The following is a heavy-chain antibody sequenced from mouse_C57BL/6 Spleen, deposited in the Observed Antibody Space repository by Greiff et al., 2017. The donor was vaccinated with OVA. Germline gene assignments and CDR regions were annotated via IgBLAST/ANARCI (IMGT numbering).Heavy chain of an antibody. CDR1: GFTFTTYA. J-gene: IGHJ2*01. Sequence: EVMLVESGGGLVQPKGSLKLSCAASGFTFTTYAMHWVRQAPGKGLEWVARIRRKSSNYATYYADSVKDRFTISRDDSQSMLYLKMNNLKTEETAMYYCVREGNYVFDYWGQGTTLTVSS. CDR3: VREGNYVFDY. CDR2: IRRKSSNYAT. D-gene: IGHD2-1*01. V-gene: IGHV10-3*01.